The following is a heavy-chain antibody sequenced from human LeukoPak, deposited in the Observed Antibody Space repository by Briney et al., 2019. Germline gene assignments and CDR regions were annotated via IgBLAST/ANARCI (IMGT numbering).Heavy chain of an antibody. J-gene: IGHJ5*02. CDR1: GFTFSSNW. Sequence: GGSLRLSCAASGFTFSSNWMSWVRQAPGKGLEWVANIKEDGSEKYYVDSVKGRFTISRDNAKNSLYLQMNSLRTEDTAVYYCARGISVFGVGDPWGQGTLVTVSS. D-gene: IGHD3-3*01. CDR2: IKEDGSEK. CDR3: ARGISVFGVGDP. V-gene: IGHV3-7*04.